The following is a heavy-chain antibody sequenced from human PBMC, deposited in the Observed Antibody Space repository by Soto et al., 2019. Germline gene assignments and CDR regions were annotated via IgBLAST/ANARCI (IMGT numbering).Heavy chain of an antibody. V-gene: IGHV3-33*01. J-gene: IGHJ4*02. Sequence: QVHLVESGGGVVQPGRSLRLSCAASEFTFSTYGMHWVRQAPGKGLEWVALIWNHGREDSYADSVKGRFTISRDNSKNTLWLQMNSLRADDTAVYYCVRGPWLVGDVTSFDYWGQGSLVTVSS. D-gene: IGHD6-19*01. CDR3: VRGPWLVGDVTSFDY. CDR2: IWNHGRED. CDR1: EFTFSTYG.